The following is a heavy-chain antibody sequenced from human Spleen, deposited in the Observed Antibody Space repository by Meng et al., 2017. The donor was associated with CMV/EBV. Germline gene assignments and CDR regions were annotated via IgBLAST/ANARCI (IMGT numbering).Heavy chain of an antibody. CDR1: GGSFSGYY. D-gene: IGHD6-19*01. J-gene: IGHJ5*02. CDR3: ATARSAVARWGS. Sequence: SETLSLTCAVYGGSFSGYYWSWIRQPPGKGLEWIGYIYYSGSTNYNPSLKSRVTISLDTSKNQFSLKLTSVTATDTALYYCATARSAVARWGSWGPGTLVTVSS. CDR2: IYYSGST. V-gene: IGHV4-59*12.